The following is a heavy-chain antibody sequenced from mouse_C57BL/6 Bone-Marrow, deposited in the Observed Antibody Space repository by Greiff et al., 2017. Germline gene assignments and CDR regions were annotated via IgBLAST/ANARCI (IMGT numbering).Heavy chain of an antibody. J-gene: IGHJ4*01. Sequence: VQLQQSGAELVRPGASVKLSCKASGYTFTDYYINWVKQRPGQGLEWIARIYPGSGNTYYNEKFKGKATLTAEKSSSTAYMQLSSLTSEDSAVYFCARELRKDYAMDYWGQGTSVTVSS. V-gene: IGHV1-76*01. CDR1: GYTFTDYY. CDR3: ARELRKDYAMDY. D-gene: IGHD1-1*01. CDR2: IYPGSGNT.